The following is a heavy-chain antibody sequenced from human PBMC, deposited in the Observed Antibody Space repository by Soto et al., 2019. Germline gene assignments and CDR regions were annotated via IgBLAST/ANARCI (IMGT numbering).Heavy chain of an antibody. D-gene: IGHD3-3*02. CDR1: GDSISSSSYY. J-gene: IGHJ5*02. Sequence: NPSETLSLTCAVSGDSISSSSYYWAWIRQPPGKGLEWIGSIHYRANSYYSPSLKSRITISVDTSKNQISLRLSSVTAADTAVYYCARPLQLAVSGFDPWGQGTLVTVS. V-gene: IGHV4-39*01. CDR2: IHYRANS. CDR3: ARPLQLAVSGFDP.